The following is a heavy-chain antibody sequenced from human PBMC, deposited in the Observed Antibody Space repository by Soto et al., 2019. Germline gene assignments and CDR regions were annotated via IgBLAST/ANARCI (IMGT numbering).Heavy chain of an antibody. Sequence: GASVKVSCKASGGTFSSYAISWVRQAPGQGLEWMGGIIPIFGTANYAQKFQGRVTITADESTSTAYMELSSLRSEDTAVYYCARSRDSSGYYYYVDYWGQGTLVTVSS. CDR3: ARSRDSSGYYYYVDY. V-gene: IGHV1-69*13. D-gene: IGHD3-22*01. J-gene: IGHJ4*02. CDR1: GGTFSSYA. CDR2: IIPIFGTA.